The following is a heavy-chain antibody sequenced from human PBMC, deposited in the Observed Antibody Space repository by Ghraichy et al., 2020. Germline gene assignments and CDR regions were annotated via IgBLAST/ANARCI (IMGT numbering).Heavy chain of an antibody. D-gene: IGHD1-1*01. J-gene: IGHJ4*02. CDR2: IYYSGST. CDR3: ARSWKMSRDRGDIDY. CDR1: GGSISSSSYY. V-gene: IGHV4-39*01. Sequence: SETLSLTCTVSGGSISSSSYYWGWIRQPPGKGLEWIGSIYYSGSTYYNPSLKSRVTISVDTSKNQFSLKLSSVTAADTAVYYCARSWKMSRDRGDIDYWGQGTLVTVSS.